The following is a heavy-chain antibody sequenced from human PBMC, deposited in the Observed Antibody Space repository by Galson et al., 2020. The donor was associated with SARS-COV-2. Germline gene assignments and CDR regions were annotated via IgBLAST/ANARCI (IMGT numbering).Heavy chain of an antibody. CDR1: GFPFSSYS. D-gene: IGHD2-15*01. Sequence: LSCAASGFPFSSYSMNWVRQAPGKGLEWVSSISAGSSYIYYADSVKGRFTISRDNAKNSLYLQMNSLRAEDTAVYYCARVGGMATTPANYYYYGLDVWGQGTTVTVSS. V-gene: IGHV3-21*01. CDR3: ARVGGMATTPANYYYYGLDV. J-gene: IGHJ6*02. CDR2: ISAGSSYI.